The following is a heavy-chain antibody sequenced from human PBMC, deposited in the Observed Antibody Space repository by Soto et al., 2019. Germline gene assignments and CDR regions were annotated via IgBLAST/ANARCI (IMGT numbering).Heavy chain of an antibody. CDR1: GFTFSSYS. J-gene: IGHJ4*02. Sequence: GGSLRLSCAASGFTFSSYSMNWVRQAPGKGLEWVSYISSSSSTIYYADSVKGRFTISRDNAKNSLYLQMNSLRAEDTAMSYCGRETGDLGIDYWGQGTLVTVSS. CDR2: ISSSSSTI. CDR3: GRETGDLGIDY. D-gene: IGHD7-27*01. V-gene: IGHV3-48*04.